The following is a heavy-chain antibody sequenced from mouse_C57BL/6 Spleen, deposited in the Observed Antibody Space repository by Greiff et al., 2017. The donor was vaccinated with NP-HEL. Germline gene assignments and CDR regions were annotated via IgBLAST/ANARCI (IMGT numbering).Heavy chain of an antibody. V-gene: IGHV1-19*01. Sequence: EVQLQQSGPVLVKPGASVKMSCKASGYTFTDYYMNWVKQSHGKSLEWIGVINPYNGGTSYNQKFKGKATLTVDKSSSTAYMELNSLTSEDSAVYYCARPIYYDYVYYAMDYWGQGTSVTVSS. CDR3: ARPIYYDYVYYAMDY. D-gene: IGHD2-4*01. J-gene: IGHJ4*01. CDR1: GYTFTDYY. CDR2: INPYNGGT.